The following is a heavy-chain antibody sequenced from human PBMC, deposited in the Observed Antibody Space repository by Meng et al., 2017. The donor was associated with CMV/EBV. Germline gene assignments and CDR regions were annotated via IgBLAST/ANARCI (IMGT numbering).Heavy chain of an antibody. D-gene: IGHD4-23*01. CDR3: ARDNTVVKGIDY. V-gene: IGHV4-39*07. Sequence: GSLRLSCTVSGGSISSSSYYWGWIRQPPGKGLEWIGSIYYSGSTCYNPSLKSRVTISVDTSKNQFSLKLSSVTAADTAVYYCARDNTVVKGIDYWGQGTLVTVSS. CDR1: GGSISSSSYY. J-gene: IGHJ4*02. CDR2: IYYSGST.